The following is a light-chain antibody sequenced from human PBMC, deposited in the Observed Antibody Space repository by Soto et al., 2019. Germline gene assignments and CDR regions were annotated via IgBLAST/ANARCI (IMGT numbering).Light chain of an antibody. CDR1: SSDVGGYNY. J-gene: IGLJ3*02. V-gene: IGLV2-14*01. CDR2: KVS. Sequence: QSALTQPASVSGSPGQTITVSCTGTSSDVGGYNYVSWYQHHPGKAPKLMIYKVSNRPSGVSNRFSGSKSGNTASLTISGLQAEDEADYYCSSYTSTSTSRVFGGGTKRTVL. CDR3: SSYTSTSTSRV.